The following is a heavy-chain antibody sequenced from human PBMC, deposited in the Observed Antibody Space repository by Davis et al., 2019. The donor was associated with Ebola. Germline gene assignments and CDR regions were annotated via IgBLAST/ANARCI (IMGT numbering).Heavy chain of an antibody. V-gene: IGHV3-23*01. Sequence: GESLKISCAASGFTFDDYAMSWVRQAPGKGLEWVSAISGSGGSTYYADSVKGRFTISRDNAKNSLYLQMNSLRDEDTAVYYCASSLRYDFWSGYSDYWGQGTLVTVSS. J-gene: IGHJ4*02. D-gene: IGHD3-3*01. CDR2: ISGSGGST. CDR3: ASSLRYDFWSGYSDY. CDR1: GFTFDDYA.